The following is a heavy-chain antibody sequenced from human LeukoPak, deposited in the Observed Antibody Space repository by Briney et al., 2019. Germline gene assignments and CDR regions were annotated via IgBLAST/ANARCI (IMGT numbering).Heavy chain of an antibody. CDR1: GFTFSSYA. J-gene: IGHJ6*02. Sequence: GGSLRLSCAASGFTFSSYAMSWVRQAPGKGLEWVSVIYSGGSTYYADSVKGRFTISRDNSKNTLYLQMNSLRAEDTAVYYCARDDSGYYYGMDVWGQGTTVTVSS. CDR2: IYSGGST. CDR3: ARDDSGYYYGMDV. V-gene: IGHV3-66*01. D-gene: IGHD4/OR15-4a*01.